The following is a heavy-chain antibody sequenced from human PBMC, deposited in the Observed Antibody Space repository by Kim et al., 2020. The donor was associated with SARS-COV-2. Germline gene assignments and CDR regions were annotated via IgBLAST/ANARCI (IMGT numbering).Heavy chain of an antibody. D-gene: IGHD3-22*01. Sequence: ASVNVSCKASGYTFTSYDINWVRQATGQGLEWMGWMNPNSGNTGYAQKFQGRVTMTRNTSISTAYMELSSLKSEDTAVYYCARIPGDSSAYYYVYWGQGTLVTVSS. J-gene: IGHJ4*02. CDR1: GYTFTSYD. CDR2: MNPNSGNT. V-gene: IGHV1-8*01. CDR3: ARIPGDSSAYYYVY.